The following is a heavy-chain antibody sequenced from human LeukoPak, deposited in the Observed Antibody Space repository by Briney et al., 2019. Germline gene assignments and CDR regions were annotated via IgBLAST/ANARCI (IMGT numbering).Heavy chain of an antibody. CDR1: GGSISSGSYY. CDR3: ARVGVASDY. V-gene: IGHV4-61*02. Sequence: PSETLSLTCTVSGGSISSGSYYWSWIRQPAGKGLEWIGRIYTSGSTTYNPSLKSRVTISVDTSKNQFSLKLSSVTAADTAVYYCARVGVASDYWGQGTLVTVSS. J-gene: IGHJ4*02. CDR2: IYTSGST. D-gene: IGHD2-15*01.